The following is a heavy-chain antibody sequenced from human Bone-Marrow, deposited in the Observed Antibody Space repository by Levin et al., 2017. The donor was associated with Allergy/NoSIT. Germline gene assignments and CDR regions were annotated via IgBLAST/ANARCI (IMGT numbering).Heavy chain of an antibody. CDR1: GGSISSGGYY. Sequence: SETLSLTCTVSGGSISSGGYYWSWIRQHPGKGLEWIGYIYYSGSTYYNPSLKSRVTISVDTSKNQFSLKLSSVTAADTAVYYCARGITGTTGRNNWFDPWGQGTLVTVSS. CDR3: ARGITGTTGRNNWFDP. J-gene: IGHJ5*02. V-gene: IGHV4-31*03. D-gene: IGHD1-7*01. CDR2: IYYSGST.